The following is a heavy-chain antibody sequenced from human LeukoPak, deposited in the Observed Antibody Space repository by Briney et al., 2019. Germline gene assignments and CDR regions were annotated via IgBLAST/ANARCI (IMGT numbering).Heavy chain of an antibody. CDR3: ARELKVGASTYRAFDI. Sequence: PGRSLRLSCAASGFTFSSYAMHWVRQAPGKGLEWVAVISYDGSNKYYADSVKGRFTISRDNSKNTLYLQMNSLRAEDTAVYYCARELKVGASTYRAFDIWGQGTMVTVSS. V-gene: IGHV3-30-3*01. D-gene: IGHD1-26*01. CDR1: GFTFSSYA. CDR2: ISYDGSNK. J-gene: IGHJ3*02.